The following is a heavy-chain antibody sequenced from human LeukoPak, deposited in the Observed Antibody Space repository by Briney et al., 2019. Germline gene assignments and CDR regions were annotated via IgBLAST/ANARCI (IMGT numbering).Heavy chain of an antibody. D-gene: IGHD3-3*01. CDR2: ISWNSGSI. CDR1: GFTFDDYA. CDR3: APNFWSAYEGY. J-gene: IGHJ4*02. V-gene: IGHV3-9*01. Sequence: PGGSLRLSCAASGFTFDDYAMHWVRQAPGKGLEWVSGISWNSGSIGYADSVKGRFTISRDNAKNSLYLQMNSLRAEDTAVYYCAPNFWSAYEGYWGQGTLVTVSS.